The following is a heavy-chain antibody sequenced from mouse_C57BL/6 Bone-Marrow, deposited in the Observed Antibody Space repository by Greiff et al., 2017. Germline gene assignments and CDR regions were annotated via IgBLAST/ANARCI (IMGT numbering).Heavy chain of an antibody. CDR3: AKTGSSYFSWFAY. J-gene: IGHJ3*01. CDR2: IWRGGST. V-gene: IGHV2-5*01. Sequence: VQLQESGPGLVQPSQSLSITCTVSGFSLTSYGVHWVRQSPGKGLEWLGVIWRGGSTDYNAAFMSRLSITKDNSKSQVFFKMNSLQADDTAIYYCAKTGSSYFSWFAYWGQGTLVTVSA. D-gene: IGHD1-1*01. CDR1: GFSLTSYG.